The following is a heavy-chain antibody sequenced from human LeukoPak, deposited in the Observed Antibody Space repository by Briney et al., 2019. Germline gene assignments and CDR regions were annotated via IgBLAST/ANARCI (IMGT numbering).Heavy chain of an antibody. CDR2: INPSSGGT. Sequence: ASVKVSCKASGYTFTSYYMHWVRQAPGQGLEWMGWINPSSGGTNYAQKFQGRVTMTRDTSISTAYMELSRLRSDDTAVYYCARDWMFGDGYISYYFDYWGQGTLVTVSS. CDR1: GYTFTSYY. D-gene: IGHD5-24*01. J-gene: IGHJ4*02. CDR3: ARDWMFGDGYISYYFDY. V-gene: IGHV1-2*02.